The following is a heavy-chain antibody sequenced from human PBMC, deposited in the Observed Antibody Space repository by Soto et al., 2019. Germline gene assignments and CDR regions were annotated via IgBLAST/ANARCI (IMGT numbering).Heavy chain of an antibody. V-gene: IGHV4-39*01. CDR2: IYYSGST. Sequence: SETLSLTCTVSGGSISSSSYYWGWIRQPPGKGLGWIGSIYYSGSTYYNPSLKSRVTISVDTSKNQFTLKLSSVTAEDTAGYYCASSTLAGPDYWGQGTLVTVSS. D-gene: IGHD6-13*01. CDR3: ASSTLAGPDY. J-gene: IGHJ4*02. CDR1: GGSISSSSYY.